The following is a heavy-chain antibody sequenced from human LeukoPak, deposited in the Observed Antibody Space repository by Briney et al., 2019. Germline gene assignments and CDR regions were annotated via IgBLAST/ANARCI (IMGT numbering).Heavy chain of an antibody. CDR3: AKARPIVGARGAFDI. J-gene: IGHJ3*02. Sequence: PGGSLRLSCAASGFTFDDYAMHWVRQAPGKGLEWVSGISWNSGSIGYADSVKGRFTISRDNAKNSLYLQMNSLRAEDTALYCCAKARPIVGARGAFDIWGQGTMVTVSS. CDR2: ISWNSGSI. CDR1: GFTFDDYA. D-gene: IGHD1-26*01. V-gene: IGHV3-9*01.